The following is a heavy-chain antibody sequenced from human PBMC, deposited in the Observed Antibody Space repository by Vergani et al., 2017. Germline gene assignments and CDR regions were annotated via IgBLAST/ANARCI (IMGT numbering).Heavy chain of an antibody. J-gene: IGHJ5*01. D-gene: IGHD3-9*01. CDR2: IKSDGSIT. CDR1: GFSFNSYW. Sequence: DVHLAESGGGFFQPGGSLRLSCSASGFSFNSYWMHWVRHVPGKGLLWVSRIKSDGSITAYADSVKGRFTISRDNAQNTLYLQMNSLRVEDTCVYYCARARCIETCYMSNWLDSWGQGTLVTVSS. CDR3: ARARCIETCYMSNWLDS. V-gene: IGHV3-74*03.